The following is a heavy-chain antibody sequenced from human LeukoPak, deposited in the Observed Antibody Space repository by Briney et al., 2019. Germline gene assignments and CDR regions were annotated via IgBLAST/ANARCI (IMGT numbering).Heavy chain of an antibody. CDR2: ISGSGGST. J-gene: IGHJ5*02. D-gene: IGHD3-22*01. CDR1: GFTFSGSA. V-gene: IGHV3-23*01. Sequence: GGSLKLSCAASGFTFSGSAMHWVRQAPGKGLEWVSAISGSGGSTYYADSVKGRFTISRDNSKNTLYLQMNSLRAEDTAVYYCAKGDDYYDSSGYLAWGQGTLVTVSS. CDR3: AKGDDYYDSSGYLA.